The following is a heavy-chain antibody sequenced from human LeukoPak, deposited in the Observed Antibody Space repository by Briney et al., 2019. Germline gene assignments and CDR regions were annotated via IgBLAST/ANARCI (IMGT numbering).Heavy chain of an antibody. V-gene: IGHV4-59*01. CDR2: IYYSGST. Sequence: SETLSLTCTVSGGSISSYYWSWIRQPPGKGLEWIGYIYYSGSTNYNPSLKSRVTISVDTSKNQFSLKLSSVTAADTAAYYCARSIAAAGSRSNWFDPWGQGTLVTVSS. CDR3: ARSIAAAGSRSNWFDP. J-gene: IGHJ5*02. CDR1: GGSISSYY. D-gene: IGHD6-13*01.